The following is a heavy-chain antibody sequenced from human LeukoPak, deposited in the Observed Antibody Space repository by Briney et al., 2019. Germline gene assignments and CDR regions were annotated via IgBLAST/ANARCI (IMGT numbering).Heavy chain of an antibody. CDR1: GGTFSSYA. V-gene: IGHV1-69*05. J-gene: IGHJ3*02. Sequence: SVKVSCKASGGTFSSYAISWVRQAPGQGLEWMGGIIPIFGTANYAQKFQGRVTITTDESTSTAYMELRSLRSDDTAVYYCARVIVVVPAADDAFDIWGQGTMVTVSS. CDR3: ARVIVVVPAADDAFDI. CDR2: IIPIFGTA. D-gene: IGHD2-2*01.